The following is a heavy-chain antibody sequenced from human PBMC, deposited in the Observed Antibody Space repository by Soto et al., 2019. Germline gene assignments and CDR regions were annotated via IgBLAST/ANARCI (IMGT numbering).Heavy chain of an antibody. D-gene: IGHD1-1*01. CDR2: ISAHNGNT. CDR1: VYAFTTYG. Sequence: QVHLVQSGAEVKKPGASVKVSCKGSVYAFTTYGITWVRQAPGQGLEWMGWISAHNGNTNYAQKHQCRVTVTRDTSTSTADMELRSRRSDDTAVYYCARGRYGDYWGQGARVNVSS. V-gene: IGHV1-18*01. CDR3: ARGRYGDY. J-gene: IGHJ4*02.